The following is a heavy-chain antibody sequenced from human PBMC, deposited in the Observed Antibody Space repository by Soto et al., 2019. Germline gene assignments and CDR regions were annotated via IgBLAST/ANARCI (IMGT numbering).Heavy chain of an antibody. J-gene: IGHJ2*01. Sequence: QVQLVQSGAEVKKPGSSVKVSCKASGGTFSSYTISWVRQAPGQGLEWMGRIIPILGIANYAQKFQGRVTITADKSTSTDYMELSSLRSEDTAVYYCAREKYCTNGVCYLVDSKQNWYFDLWGRGTLVTVSS. D-gene: IGHD2-8*01. CDR2: IIPILGIA. CDR3: AREKYCTNGVCYLVDSKQNWYFDL. V-gene: IGHV1-69*08. CDR1: GGTFSSYT.